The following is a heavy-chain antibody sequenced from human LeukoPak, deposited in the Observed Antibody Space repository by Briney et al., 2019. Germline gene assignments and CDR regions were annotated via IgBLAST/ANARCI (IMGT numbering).Heavy chain of an antibody. CDR1: GGSIYTYY. Sequence: SETLSLTCTISGGSIYTYYWRWIRQIPGKGLEGIGYSYYSGSAYYNPSLKRRVFISVDTSTNQFSLELTAETAADTGLYYGGREGYGYDGMDVWGQGTTVTVSS. D-gene: IGHD2-2*03. CDR2: SYYSGSA. CDR3: GREGYGYDGMDV. V-gene: IGHV4-59*01. J-gene: IGHJ6*02.